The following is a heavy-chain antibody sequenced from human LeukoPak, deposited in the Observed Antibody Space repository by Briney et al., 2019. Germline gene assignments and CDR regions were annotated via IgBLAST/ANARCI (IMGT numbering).Heavy chain of an antibody. CDR1: GGSITTYY. J-gene: IGHJ4*02. D-gene: IGHD6-19*01. Sequence: SETLSLTCTVSGGSITTYYWSWIRQPPGKGLEWIGHIYDSGNTNYNPSVKGRVTISADTSKNEFSLQLTSVTAADTAVYYCARGSGWLPDWWGQGTLVTVSS. CDR3: ARGSGWLPDW. CDR2: IYDSGNT. V-gene: IGHV4-59*01.